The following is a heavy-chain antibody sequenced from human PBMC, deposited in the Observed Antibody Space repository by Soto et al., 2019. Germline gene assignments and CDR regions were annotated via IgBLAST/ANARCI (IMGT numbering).Heavy chain of an antibody. CDR3: ARSTPSRVCSSTSCYLGAIFDY. Sequence: SETLSLTCAVYGGSFSGYYWSWIRQPPGKGLEWIGEINHSGSTNYNPSLKGRVTISVDTSKNQFSLKLSSVTAADTAVYYCARSTPSRVCSSTSCYLGAIFDYWGQGTLVTVSS. D-gene: IGHD2-2*01. J-gene: IGHJ4*02. CDR2: INHSGST. CDR1: GGSFSGYY. V-gene: IGHV4-34*01.